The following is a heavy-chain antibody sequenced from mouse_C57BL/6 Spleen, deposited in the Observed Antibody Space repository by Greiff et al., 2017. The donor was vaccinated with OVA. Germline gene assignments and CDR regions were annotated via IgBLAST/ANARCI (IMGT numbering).Heavy chain of an antibody. J-gene: IGHJ2*01. V-gene: IGHV3-6*01. CDR2: ISYDGSN. Sequence: EVQLQESGPGLVKPSQSLSLTCSVTGYSITSGYYWNWIRQFPGNKLEWMGYISYDGSNNYNPSLKNRISITRDTSKNQFFLKLNSVTTEDTATYYCARGEAYYSNYFFDYWGQGTTLTVSS. D-gene: IGHD2-5*01. CDR3: ARGEAYYSNYFFDY. CDR1: GYSITSGYY.